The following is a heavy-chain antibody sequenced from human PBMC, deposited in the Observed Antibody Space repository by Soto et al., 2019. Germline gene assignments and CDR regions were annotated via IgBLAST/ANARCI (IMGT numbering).Heavy chain of an antibody. V-gene: IGHV3-21*01. CDR1: GFTFSSYS. CDR2: ISTSSSYI. CDR3: ARDQMATIKNFAS. J-gene: IGHJ4*02. D-gene: IGHD5-12*01. Sequence: EVQLVESGGGLVKPGGSLRLSCAASGFTFSSYSMNWVRQAPGKGLEWVSSISTSSSYIYYADSLKGRFTISRDNATNSLYLQMNSLRAEDTAVYYWARDQMATIKNFASWGQGTLVTVSS.